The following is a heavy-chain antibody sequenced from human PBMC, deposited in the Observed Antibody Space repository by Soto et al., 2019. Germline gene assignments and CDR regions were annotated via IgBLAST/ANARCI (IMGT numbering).Heavy chain of an antibody. J-gene: IGHJ4*02. V-gene: IGHV3-30-3*01. D-gene: IGHD2-2*01. CDR3: ARDVSGCSSTSCYFGSGFFF. CDR1: GFTFSSYA. Sequence: QVQLVESGGGVVQPGRSLRLSCAASGFTFSSYAMHWVRQAPGKGLEWVAVISYDGSNKYYADSVKGRFTISRDNSKNTLYLQMNSLRAEDTAVYYCARDVSGCSSTSCYFGSGFFFWGQGTLLTVSS. CDR2: ISYDGSNK.